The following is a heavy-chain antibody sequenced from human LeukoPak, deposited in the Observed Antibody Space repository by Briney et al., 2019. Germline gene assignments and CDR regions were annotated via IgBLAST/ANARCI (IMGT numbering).Heavy chain of an antibody. CDR1: GFTFSSYS. Sequence: GGSLRLSCAASGFTFSSYSMNWVRQAPGKGLEWVSYISSSSSIIYYADSVKGRFTISRDNAKNSLYLQMNSLRAEDTAVYYCARDRVLWFGESYYYYMDVWGKGTTVTVSS. V-gene: IGHV3-48*01. J-gene: IGHJ6*03. CDR3: ARDRVLWFGESYYYYMDV. D-gene: IGHD3-10*01. CDR2: ISSSSSII.